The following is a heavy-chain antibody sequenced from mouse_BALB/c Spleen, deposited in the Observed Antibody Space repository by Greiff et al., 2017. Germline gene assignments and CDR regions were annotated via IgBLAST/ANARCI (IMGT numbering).Heavy chain of an antibody. Sequence: VHVKQSGPELVKPGASVKMSCKASGYTFTSYVMHWVKQKPGQGLEWIGYINPYNDGTKYNEKFKGKATLTSDKSSSTAYMELSSLTSEDSAVYYCARLSYYDYYFDYWGQGTTLTVSS. CDR1: GYTFTSYV. CDR2: INPYNDGT. V-gene: IGHV1-14*01. J-gene: IGHJ2*01. CDR3: ARLSYYDYYFDY. D-gene: IGHD2-4*01.